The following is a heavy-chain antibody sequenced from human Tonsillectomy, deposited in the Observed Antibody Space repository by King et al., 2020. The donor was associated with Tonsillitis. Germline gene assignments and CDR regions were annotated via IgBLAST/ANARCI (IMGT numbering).Heavy chain of an antibody. Sequence: GQLVQSGAEVKKPGASVKVSCKTSGYSFSDYKINWVRQAPGQGLEWMGWVNPDSGGTNYALPFEDRVTMTRDTSTNTAYLELSSLKVDDTAVYFCARDTGGWRSLDYWGQGALVTVSS. V-gene: IGHV1-2*02. D-gene: IGHD6-19*01. CDR2: VNPDSGGT. CDR1: GYSFSDYK. J-gene: IGHJ4*02. CDR3: ARDTGGWRSLDY.